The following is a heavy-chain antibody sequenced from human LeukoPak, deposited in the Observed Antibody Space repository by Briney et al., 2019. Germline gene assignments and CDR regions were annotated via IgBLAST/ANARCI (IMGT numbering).Heavy chain of an antibody. CDR3: ARGRGYYQDY. D-gene: IGHD3-22*01. CDR2: IYITGST. Sequence: SETLSLTCTVSSGSFSSYYWNWTRQPAGKGLEWIGRIYITGSTNYNPSLKSRVTMSVDTSKNQFSLKLSSVTAADTAVYYCARGRGYYQDYWGQGTLVTVSS. V-gene: IGHV4-4*07. J-gene: IGHJ4*02. CDR1: SGSFSSYY.